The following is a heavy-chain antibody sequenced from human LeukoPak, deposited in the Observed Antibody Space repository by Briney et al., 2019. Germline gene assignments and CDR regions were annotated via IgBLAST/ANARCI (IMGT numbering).Heavy chain of an antibody. CDR1: GFTFSSHS. CDR3: ARDLSSVPTR. V-gene: IGHV3-48*02. D-gene: IGHD3-10*01. CDR2: ISSSSRTI. Sequence: GGSLRLFCAASGFTFSSHSMNWVRQAPGKGLEWVSYISSSSRTIHYADSVKGRFTISRDNAKNSQYLQMNSLRDEDTAVYYCARDLSSVPTRWGQGTLVTVSS. J-gene: IGHJ4*02.